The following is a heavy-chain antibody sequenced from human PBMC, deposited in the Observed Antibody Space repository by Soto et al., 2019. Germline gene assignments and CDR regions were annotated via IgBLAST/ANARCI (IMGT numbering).Heavy chain of an antibody. CDR3: AKNPGYYYDSTGYHFDY. J-gene: IGHJ4*02. V-gene: IGHV3-23*01. Sequence: EVQLLESGGGLVQPGGSLRLCCAASEFTFSNYAMSWVRQAPGKGLEWVSAISEGGGTTYYADSVKGRFTISRDNSKNTLYLQMNSLRAEDTAVYYCAKNPGYYYDSTGYHFDYWGQGALVTVSS. CDR1: EFTFSNYA. D-gene: IGHD3-22*01. CDR2: ISEGGGTT.